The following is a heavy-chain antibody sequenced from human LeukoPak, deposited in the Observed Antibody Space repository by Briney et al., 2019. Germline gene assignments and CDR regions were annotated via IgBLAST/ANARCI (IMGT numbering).Heavy chain of an antibody. J-gene: IGHJ6*04. Sequence: GGSLRLSCAASGFTFSSYEMNWVRQAPGKGLEWVSYISSSGSTIYYADSVKGRFTISRDNAKNQLYLQMSSLRAEDTAVYYCAELGITIIGGVWGKGTTVTISS. V-gene: IGHV3-48*03. CDR2: ISSSGSTI. D-gene: IGHD3-10*02. CDR1: GFTFSSYE. CDR3: AELGITIIGGV.